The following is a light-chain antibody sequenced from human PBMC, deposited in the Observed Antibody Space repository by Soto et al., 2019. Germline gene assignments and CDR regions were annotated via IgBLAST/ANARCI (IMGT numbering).Light chain of an antibody. CDR1: QSVSSSY. CDR2: GAC. V-gene: IGKV3-20*01. J-gene: IGKJ5*01. CDR3: QQYGSSLIT. Sequence: STQLLWEPDLSPVSRATLSCRASQSVSSSYLAWYQQKPGQAPRLLIYGACSRATGIADRFSGSGSGTDFTLTISILEHDDFAVYYCQQYGSSLITFGQGTRLEIK.